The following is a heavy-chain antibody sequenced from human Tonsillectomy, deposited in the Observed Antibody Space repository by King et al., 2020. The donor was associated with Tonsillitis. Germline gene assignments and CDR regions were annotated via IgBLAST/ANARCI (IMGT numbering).Heavy chain of an antibody. CDR3: AKIGARRLLTGSPDAFDF. CDR2: INTDGSDT. V-gene: IGHV3-74*01. Sequence: VQLVESGGGLVQPGGSLRLSCGTSGFIFSNYWMHWVRQAPGKGLVWVSRINTDGSDTTYADSMKGRFTISRDNAKNTLYLQMNSLRAEDTAVYYCAKIGARRLLTGSPDAFDFWGRGTMVTVSS. J-gene: IGHJ3*01. D-gene: IGHD3-9*01. CDR1: GFIFSNYW.